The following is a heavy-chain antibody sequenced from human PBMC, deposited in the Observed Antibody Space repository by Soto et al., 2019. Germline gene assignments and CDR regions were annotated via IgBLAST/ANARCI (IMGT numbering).Heavy chain of an antibody. CDR2: IYYSGST. V-gene: IGHV4-31*03. Sequence: PSETLSLTCTVSGGSISSGGYYWSWIRQHPGKGLEWIGYIYYSGSTYYNPSLKSRVTISVDTSKNQFSLKLSSVTAADTAVYYGSRWRLEYYDLLTDYYEGGGYYGMDVWGQGTTVTVSS. CDR3: SRWRLEYYDLLTDYYEGGGYYGMDV. J-gene: IGHJ6*02. CDR1: GGSISSGGYY. D-gene: IGHD3-9*01.